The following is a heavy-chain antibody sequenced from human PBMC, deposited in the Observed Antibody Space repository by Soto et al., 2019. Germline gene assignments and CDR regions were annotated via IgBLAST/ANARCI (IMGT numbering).Heavy chain of an antibody. Sequence: ASVKVSCKASGYTFTSYYMHWVRQAPGQGLEWMGVINLTGGRTTYAQRFQGRVTMTRDTSTSTVYMELSSLRSEDTTVYYCAREGSNYDGMNVWGQGTTVTVSS. CDR2: INLTGGRT. CDR3: AREGSNYDGMNV. V-gene: IGHV1-46*01. CDR1: GYTFTSYY. J-gene: IGHJ6*02.